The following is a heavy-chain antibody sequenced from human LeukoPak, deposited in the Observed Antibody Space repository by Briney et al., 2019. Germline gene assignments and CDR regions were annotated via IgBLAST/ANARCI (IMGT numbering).Heavy chain of an antibody. Sequence: AQTLSLTRSVSGGSISRGDYYWTWIPQPPGKVLEWIGYCYQTGSTYYNPSHKRRITISLNTDNNQFSPRLNSVTAADTAVYYCARGGYVVNWFDPWGQGTLVTVSS. J-gene: IGHJ5*02. CDR1: GGSISRGDYY. D-gene: IGHD5-12*01. CDR3: ARGGYVVNWFDP. V-gene: IGHV4-30-4*01. CDR2: CYQTGST.